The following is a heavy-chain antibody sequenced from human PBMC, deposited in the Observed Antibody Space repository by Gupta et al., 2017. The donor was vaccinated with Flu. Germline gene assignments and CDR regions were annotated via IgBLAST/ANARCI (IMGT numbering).Heavy chain of an antibody. CDR2: ISGSGANT. Sequence: LSSFAMGWVRQAPGRGLEWVSTISGSGANTYYADSVKGRFTISRDNSKNTLYLQMDSLRAEDTAVYYCAKDQAPLVGASDYWGQGTLVTVSS. CDR1: LSSFA. D-gene: IGHD1-26*01. J-gene: IGHJ4*02. V-gene: IGHV3-23*01. CDR3: AKDQAPLVGASDY.